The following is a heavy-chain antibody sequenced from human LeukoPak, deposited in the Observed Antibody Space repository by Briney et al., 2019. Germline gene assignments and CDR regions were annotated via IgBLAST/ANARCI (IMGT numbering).Heavy chain of an antibody. V-gene: IGHV3-64D*06. CDR2: ISKNGGNT. D-gene: IGHD2-21*02. J-gene: IGHJ4*02. CDR3: VKDLSDRDVDY. CDR1: GFTFSWYG. Sequence: GSLTVSCLGSGFTFSWYGMNWVRQAPGRGLEYVSAISKNGGNTYYVDSVKGRFTISRDNSKNTLYLQMNSLRVEDTAVYFCVKDLSDRDVDYWGQGTLVSASS.